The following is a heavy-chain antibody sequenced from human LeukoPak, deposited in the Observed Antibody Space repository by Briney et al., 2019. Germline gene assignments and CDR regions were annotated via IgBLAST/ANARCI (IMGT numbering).Heavy chain of an antibody. J-gene: IGHJ3*01. CDR1: GYSISSGYY. V-gene: IGHV4-38-2*01. CDR2: IFHSGSI. D-gene: IGHD3-22*01. Sequence: SETLSLTCGVSGYSISSGYYWGWIRPSPEKGLEWIATIFHSGSIYYNPSLKSRVTLSVDTSKNQFTLKLSSVTAADTAVYYCARMGVSYYYDSSTYYPAAFDVWGQGTMVSVSS. CDR3: ARMGVSYYYDSSTYYPAAFDV.